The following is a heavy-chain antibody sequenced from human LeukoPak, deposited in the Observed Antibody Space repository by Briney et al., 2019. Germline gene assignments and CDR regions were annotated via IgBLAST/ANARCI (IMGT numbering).Heavy chain of an antibody. CDR3: ARGITGHDY. D-gene: IGHD1-14*01. CDR1: GFTVSSNY. CDR2: IYSGDTT. J-gene: IGHJ4*02. V-gene: IGHV3-66*01. Sequence: GESLRLSCAASGFTVSSNYMSWVRQAPGKGLEWVSLIYSGDTTYYADSVKGRFTISRDNSQNTLYLQMNSLRAEDTAVYYCARGITGHDYWGQGTLVTVSS.